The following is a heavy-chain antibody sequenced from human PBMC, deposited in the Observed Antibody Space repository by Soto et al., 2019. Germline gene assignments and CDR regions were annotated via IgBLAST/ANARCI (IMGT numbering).Heavy chain of an antibody. CDR2: IIPMLGIA. Sequence: QVQLVQSGAEVKKPGSSVKVSCKASGGTFSSYTISWVRQAPGLGLEWMGRIIPMLGIANYAQKLQGRATITADKSTSTAYMELSSLRSEDTAVYYCARGAWFGENYGMDVWGQGTTVTVSS. CDR1: GGTFSSYT. J-gene: IGHJ6*02. CDR3: ARGAWFGENYGMDV. D-gene: IGHD3-10*01. V-gene: IGHV1-69*02.